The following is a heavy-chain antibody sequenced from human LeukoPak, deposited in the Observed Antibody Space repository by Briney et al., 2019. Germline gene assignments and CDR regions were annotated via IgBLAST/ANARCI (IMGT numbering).Heavy chain of an antibody. J-gene: IGHJ3*02. CDR1: GFTFSSYG. Sequence: PGRSLRLSCAASGFTFSSYGMHWVRQAPGKGLEWVAVISYDGSNKYYADSVKGRFTISRDNSKNTLYLQMNSLRAEDTALYYCAKDIGIGELRYFDWPRPGAFDIWGQGTMVTVSS. CDR2: ISYDGSNK. D-gene: IGHD3-9*01. CDR3: AKDIGIGELRYFDWPRPGAFDI. V-gene: IGHV3-30*18.